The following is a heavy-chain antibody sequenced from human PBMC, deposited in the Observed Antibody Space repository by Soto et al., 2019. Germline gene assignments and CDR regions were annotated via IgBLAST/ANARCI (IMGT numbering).Heavy chain of an antibody. CDR2: ITGSGDIT. V-gene: IGHV3-23*01. CDR1: GFTFSSYA. D-gene: IGHD6-13*01. CDR3: ARIGYSSSAFDY. Sequence: GGSLRLSCAASGFTFSSYAMSWVRQAPGKGLYWVSAITGSGDITYYVDSVKGRFTVSRDNAKNSHYLQMNSLRAEDTAVYFCARIGYSSSAFDYWGQGTLVTVSS. J-gene: IGHJ4*02.